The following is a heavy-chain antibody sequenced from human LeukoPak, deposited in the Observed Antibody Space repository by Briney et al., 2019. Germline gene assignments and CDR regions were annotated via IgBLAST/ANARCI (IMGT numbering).Heavy chain of an antibody. J-gene: IGHJ4*02. CDR2: ITSKAYGGTT. V-gene: IGHV3-49*04. Sequence: GGSPRLSCTASGFTFGDYAMSWVRQAPGKGLEWVGFITSKAYGGTTEYAASVKGRFTISRDDSKSIAYLQMNSLKTEDTAVYYCAKDGEIQTSLNYFDYWGQGTLVTVSS. D-gene: IGHD5-24*01. CDR3: AKDGEIQTSLNYFDY. CDR1: GFTFGDYA.